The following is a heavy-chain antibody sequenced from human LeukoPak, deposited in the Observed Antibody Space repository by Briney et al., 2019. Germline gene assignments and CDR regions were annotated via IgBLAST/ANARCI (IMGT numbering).Heavy chain of an antibody. CDR2: IGQDGSEK. CDR1: GFTFTDYW. V-gene: IGHV3-7*01. J-gene: IGHJ4*01. CDR3: ARDGTAAGLYFDL. D-gene: IGHD6-13*01. Sequence: GGSLRLSCEVSGFTFTDYWMNWVRQAPGKGPEWVASIGQDGSEKTYVDSVKGRFTISRDNTKNSLSLQLNGLRAEDTAVYYCARDGTAAGLYFDLWGQGTLVTVSS.